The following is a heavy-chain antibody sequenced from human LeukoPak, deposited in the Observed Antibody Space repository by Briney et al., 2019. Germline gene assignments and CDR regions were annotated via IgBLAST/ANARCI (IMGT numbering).Heavy chain of an antibody. CDR3: ARIIRGRDAFDI. J-gene: IGHJ3*02. CDR2: IYYSGST. CDR1: GGSLSSSSYY. D-gene: IGHD3-10*01. Sequence: SETLSLTCTVSGGSLSSSSYYWGWIRQPPGKGLEWIGSIYYSGSTYYNPSLKSRLTISVDTSKNQFSLKLSSVTAADAAVYYCARIIRGRDAFDIWGQGTMVTVSS. V-gene: IGHV4-39*01.